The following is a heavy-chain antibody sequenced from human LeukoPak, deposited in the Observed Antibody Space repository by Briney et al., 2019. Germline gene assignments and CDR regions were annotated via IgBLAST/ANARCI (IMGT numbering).Heavy chain of an antibody. CDR3: ARVFQRAGVVDY. V-gene: IGHV4-39*07. Sequence: SETLSLTCTVSGGSISSSSYYWGWILQPPGKGLEWIGSIYYSGSTYYNPSLKSRVTISVDTSKNQFSLKLSSVTAADTAVYYCARVFQRAGVVDYWGQGTLVTVSS. CDR1: GGSISSSSYY. CDR2: IYYSGST. D-gene: IGHD6-25*01. J-gene: IGHJ4*02.